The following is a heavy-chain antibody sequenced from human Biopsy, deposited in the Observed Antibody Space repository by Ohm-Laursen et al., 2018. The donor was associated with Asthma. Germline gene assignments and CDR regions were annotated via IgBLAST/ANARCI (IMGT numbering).Heavy chain of an antibody. Sequence: GTLSLTCSLSSGSGGYMRSGNYYWGWTRQPPGKGLEWIGSIYYSGTTYYNPSLESRVTVSADTSKNQFSLKLPSVTAADTAVYYCVRGSSSWHHGPFHYYYGLDVWGQGTTATVSS. CDR1: SGSGGYMRSGNYY. CDR3: VRGSSSWHHGPFHYYYGLDV. CDR2: IYYSGTT. J-gene: IGHJ6*02. D-gene: IGHD6-13*01. V-gene: IGHV4-39*01.